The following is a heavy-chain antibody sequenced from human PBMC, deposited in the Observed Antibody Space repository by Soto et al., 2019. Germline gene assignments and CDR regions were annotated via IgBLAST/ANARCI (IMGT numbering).Heavy chain of an antibody. J-gene: IGHJ4*02. Sequence: EVQLLDSGGGLVQPGGSLRLSCAASGFTFSNYAMTWVRQGPGKGLEWVSGISGSGGRSYYADSAKGRFTISRDNSKSTLYLQMNSVRAEDTAVYYCATAYFVWSSEQPYYFDSWGQGTLVTVSS. CDR2: ISGSGGRS. V-gene: IGHV3-23*01. D-gene: IGHD3-16*01. CDR1: GFTFSNYA. CDR3: ATAYFVWSSEQPYYFDS.